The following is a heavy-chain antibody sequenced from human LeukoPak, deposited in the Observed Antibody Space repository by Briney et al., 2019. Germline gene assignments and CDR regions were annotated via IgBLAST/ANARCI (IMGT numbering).Heavy chain of an antibody. Sequence: PSGGSLRLSCAASGFTFSSYWMSWVRQAPGKGLEWVANIKQDGTEKNYVDSVKGRFTISRDNAKNSLYLQMNSLSAEDTAVYYCARDSHYDILTGTNMDVWGKGTTVTVSS. D-gene: IGHD3-9*01. CDR2: IKQDGTEK. CDR1: GFTFSSYW. CDR3: ARDSHYDILTGTNMDV. J-gene: IGHJ6*03. V-gene: IGHV3-7*01.